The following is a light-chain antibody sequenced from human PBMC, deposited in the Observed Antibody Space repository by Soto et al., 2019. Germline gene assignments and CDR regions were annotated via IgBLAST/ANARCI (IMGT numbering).Light chain of an antibody. V-gene: IGKV3-11*01. CDR2: DAS. CDR3: QQRFNWPLT. CDR1: QSINNY. Sequence: EIVLTQSPGTLSLSPGERATFSCRASQSINNYLAWYQQKPGQAPRLLIYDASNRATGIPARFSGRGSGTDFSLTISSLEPEDFAVYYCQQRFNWPLTFGGGTKVEIK. J-gene: IGKJ4*01.